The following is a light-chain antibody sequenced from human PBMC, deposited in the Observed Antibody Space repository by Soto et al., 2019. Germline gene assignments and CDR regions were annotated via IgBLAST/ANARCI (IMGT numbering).Light chain of an antibody. Sequence: DIQMTQSPSSLSASVGDRFTITSRASQSLTNSLNWYQHKPGQAPTLVVYAASSLQSGAPSRFSGSGSGTDFTLTISSLLPEDFATYFGQQGHSMPFTFGPGTKVDIK. CDR1: QSLTNS. J-gene: IGKJ3*01. CDR2: AAS. CDR3: QQGHSMPFT. V-gene: IGKV1-39*01.